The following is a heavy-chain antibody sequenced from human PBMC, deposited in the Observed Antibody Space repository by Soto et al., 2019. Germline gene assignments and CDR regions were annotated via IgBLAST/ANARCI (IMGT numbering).Heavy chain of an antibody. CDR2: FDPEDGET. V-gene: IGHV1-24*01. CDR3: ATCKAARYYYGMDV. D-gene: IGHD6-6*01. Sequence: AASVKVSCKVSGYTLTELSMHWVRQAPGKGLEWMGGFDPEDGETIYAQKFQGRVTMTEDTSTDTAYMERSSLRSEDTAVYYCATCKAARYYYGMDVWGQGTTVTVSS. CDR1: GYTLTELS. J-gene: IGHJ6*01.